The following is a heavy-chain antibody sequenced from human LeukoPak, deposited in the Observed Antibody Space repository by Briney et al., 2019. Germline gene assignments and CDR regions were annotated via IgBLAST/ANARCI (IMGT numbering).Heavy chain of an antibody. CDR1: GFTFSSYA. D-gene: IGHD6-19*01. Sequence: PGGSLRLSCAASGFTFSSYAMSWVRQAPGKGLEWVSALSGSGGSTYYADSVKGRFTISRDNSKNTLYLQMNSLRVEDTAVYYCARAEYSSGWYGVPGDYYYGMDVWGQGTTVTVSS. J-gene: IGHJ6*02. CDR3: ARAEYSSGWYGVPGDYYYGMDV. CDR2: LSGSGGST. V-gene: IGHV3-23*01.